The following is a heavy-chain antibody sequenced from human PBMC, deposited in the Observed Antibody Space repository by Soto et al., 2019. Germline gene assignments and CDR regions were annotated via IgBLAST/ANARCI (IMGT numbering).Heavy chain of an antibody. V-gene: IGHV3-21*01. J-gene: IGHJ4*02. Sequence: VQLVESGGGLVKPGGSLRLSCAASGFTFSSYSMNWVRQAPGKGLEWVSSISSSSSYIYYADSVKGRFTISRDNAKNSLYLQMNSLRAEDTAVYYCARVTVYCSGGSCYDYWGQGTLVTVSS. CDR1: GFTFSSYS. CDR2: ISSSSSYI. D-gene: IGHD2-15*01. CDR3: ARVTVYCSGGSCYDY.